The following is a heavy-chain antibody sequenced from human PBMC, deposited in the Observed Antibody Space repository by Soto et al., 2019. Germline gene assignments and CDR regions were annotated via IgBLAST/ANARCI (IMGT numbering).Heavy chain of an antibody. Sequence: GSLRLSCAASGFTFSSYGMHWVRQAPGKGLEWVAVISYDGSNKYYADSVKGRFTISRDNSKNTLYLQMNSLRAEDTAVYYCAKRYCSGGSCFDAFDIWGQGTMVTVSS. CDR3: AKRYCSGGSCFDAFDI. J-gene: IGHJ3*02. CDR1: GFTFSSYG. V-gene: IGHV3-30*18. CDR2: ISYDGSNK. D-gene: IGHD2-15*01.